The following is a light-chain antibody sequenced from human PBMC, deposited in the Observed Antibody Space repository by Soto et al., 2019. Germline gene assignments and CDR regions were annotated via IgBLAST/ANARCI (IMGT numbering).Light chain of an antibody. Sequence: DTQMTQSPSSLSASVGDRVTITCRASQGIGSCLAWYQQKPGKPPKLLIYTASTLQSGVPSRFSGGGSGTDFTLTISSRQPEDVATYYCQSYNSAPRTFGQGTKVEIK. J-gene: IGKJ1*01. CDR2: TAS. V-gene: IGKV1-27*01. CDR1: QGIGSC. CDR3: QSYNSAPRT.